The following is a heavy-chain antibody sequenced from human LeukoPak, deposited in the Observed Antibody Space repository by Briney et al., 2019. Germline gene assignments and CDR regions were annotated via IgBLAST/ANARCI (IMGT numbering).Heavy chain of an antibody. D-gene: IGHD3-22*01. CDR1: GGSISSSAYH. CDR3: ARVYYYDSSGYYSFDY. Sequence: PSETLSLTCTVSGGSISSSAYHWGWIRQPPGKGLEWIGSIHYSGSTYYNPSLKSRVTMSVDTSKNQFSLKLSSVTAADTAVYYCARVYYYDSSGYYSFDYWGQGTLVTVSS. J-gene: IGHJ4*02. V-gene: IGHV4-39*07. CDR2: IHYSGST.